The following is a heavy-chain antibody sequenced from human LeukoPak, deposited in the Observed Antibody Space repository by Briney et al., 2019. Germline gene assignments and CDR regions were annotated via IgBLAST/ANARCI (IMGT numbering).Heavy chain of an antibody. Sequence: PSETLSLTCAVYGGSFSGYYWSWLRQPPGRGLEWIGEINHSGSTNYNPSLKSRVTISVDTSKNQFSLKLSSVTAADTAVYYCARCYSSSWASYYYYYYMDVWGKGTTVTVSS. D-gene: IGHD6-13*01. CDR3: ARCYSSSWASYYYYYYMDV. CDR1: GGSFSGYY. CDR2: INHSGST. V-gene: IGHV4-34*01. J-gene: IGHJ6*03.